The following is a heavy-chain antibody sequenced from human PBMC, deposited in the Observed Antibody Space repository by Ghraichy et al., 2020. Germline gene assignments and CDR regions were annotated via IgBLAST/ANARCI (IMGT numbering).Heavy chain of an antibody. CDR2: INSDESST. CDR3: VRAVSDYFDP. D-gene: IGHD3-16*01. CDR1: GFTLSSSW. J-gene: IGHJ5*02. Sequence: GESLNISCAASGFTLSSSWMHWVRQVPGKGLVWVSRINSDESSTTYADSVKGRFIISRDNTKNTLYLQMDSLRAEDTALYYCVRAVSDYFDPWGQGTLVTVSS. V-gene: IGHV3-74*01.